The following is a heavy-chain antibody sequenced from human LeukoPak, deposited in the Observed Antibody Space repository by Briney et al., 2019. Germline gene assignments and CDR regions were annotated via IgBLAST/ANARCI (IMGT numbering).Heavy chain of an antibody. D-gene: IGHD1-26*01. CDR1: GGSISSYF. CDR3: AREPVGAYGLDY. J-gene: IGHJ4*02. Sequence: SETLSLTCTVSGGSISSYFWGWIRQPPGRGLEWIGYIYYSGSTNYNPSLKSRVTISVDTSKNQFSLKLSSVTAADTAVYYCAREPVGAYGLDYWGQGTLVTVSS. V-gene: IGHV4-59*01. CDR2: IYYSGST.